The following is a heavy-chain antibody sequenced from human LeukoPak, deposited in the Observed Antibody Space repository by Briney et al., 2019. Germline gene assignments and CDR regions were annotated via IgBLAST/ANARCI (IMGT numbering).Heavy chain of an antibody. V-gene: IGHV3-30-3*01. D-gene: IGHD6-13*01. J-gene: IGHJ6*03. Sequence: GGSLRLSCAASGFTFSSYAMHWVRQAPGKGLEWVAVISYDGSNKYYADSVKGRFTISRDNSKNTLYLQMNSLRAEDTAVYYCAKGDGGAAAGLMDVWGKGTTVTVSS. CDR3: AKGDGGAAAGLMDV. CDR2: ISYDGSNK. CDR1: GFTFSSYA.